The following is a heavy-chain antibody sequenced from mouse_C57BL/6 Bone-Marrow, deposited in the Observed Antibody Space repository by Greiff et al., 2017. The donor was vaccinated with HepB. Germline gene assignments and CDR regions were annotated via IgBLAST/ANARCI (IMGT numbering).Heavy chain of an antibody. CDR2: ISSGGDYI. Sequence: EVHLVESGEGLVKPGGSLKLSCAASGFTFSSYAMSWVRQTPEKRLEWVAYISSGGDYIYYADTVKGRFTISRDNARNTLYLQMSSLKSEDTAMYYCTRGGYDYDGFAYWGQGTLVTVSA. CDR1: GFTFSSYA. D-gene: IGHD2-4*01. CDR3: TRGGYDYDGFAY. V-gene: IGHV5-9-1*02. J-gene: IGHJ3*01.